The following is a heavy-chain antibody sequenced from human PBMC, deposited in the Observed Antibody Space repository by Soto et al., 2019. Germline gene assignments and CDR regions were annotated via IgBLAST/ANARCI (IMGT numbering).Heavy chain of an antibody. CDR3: AKEGAGYYDSSPYDY. V-gene: IGHV3-23*01. CDR1: GFTFWGYA. Sequence: GGSLRLSCAASGFTFWGYAMSWVRQAPGKGLEWVSAISGSGESTHYANSVKGRSTISRDNSKNTLYLHMNSLRAEDTAVYYCAKEGAGYYDSSPYDYWGQGTLVTVSS. J-gene: IGHJ4*02. D-gene: IGHD3-22*01. CDR2: ISGSGEST.